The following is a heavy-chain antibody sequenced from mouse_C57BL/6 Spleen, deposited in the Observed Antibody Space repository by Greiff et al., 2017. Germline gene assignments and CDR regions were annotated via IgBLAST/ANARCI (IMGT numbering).Heavy chain of an antibody. CDR3: ARHEGPYYYGSSEGYFDY. Sequence: QVQLKESGAELVKPGASVKLSCKASGYTFTEYTIHWVKQRSGQGLEWIGWFYPGSGSIKYNEKFKDKATLTADKSSSTVYMELSRLTSEDSAVYFCARHEGPYYYGSSEGYFDYWGQGTTLTVSS. CDR1: GYTFTEYT. J-gene: IGHJ2*01. D-gene: IGHD1-1*01. CDR2: FYPGSGSI. V-gene: IGHV1-62-2*01.